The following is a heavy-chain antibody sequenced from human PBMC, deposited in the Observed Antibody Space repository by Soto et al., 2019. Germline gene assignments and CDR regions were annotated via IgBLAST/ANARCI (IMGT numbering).Heavy chain of an antibody. Sequence: GGSLRLSCAASSFTFSNYGMHWVRQAPGKGLEWMAIIWHDGNNKYYADSVRGRFIISRDNSKNRLYLQMNSLRAEDTAVYYCASDLVGASDSYGLDVWGQGTPVTVSS. CDR2: IWHDGNNK. J-gene: IGHJ6*02. D-gene: IGHD1-26*01. V-gene: IGHV3-33*01. CDR1: SFTFSNYG. CDR3: ASDLVGASDSYGLDV.